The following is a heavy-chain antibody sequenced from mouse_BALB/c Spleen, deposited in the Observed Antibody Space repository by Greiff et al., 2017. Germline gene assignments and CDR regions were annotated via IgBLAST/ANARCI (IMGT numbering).Heavy chain of an antibody. Sequence: VQLQESGPGLVAPSQSLSITCTVSGFSLTGYGVNWVRQPPGKGLEWLGMIWGDGSTDYNSALKSRLSISKDNSKSQVFLKMNSLQTDDTARYYCARDRGDYDGYYFDDWGQGTTLTVSS. CDR2: IWGDGST. V-gene: IGHV2-6-7*01. CDR1: GFSLTGYG. J-gene: IGHJ2*01. CDR3: ARDRGDYDGYYFDD. D-gene: IGHD2-4*01.